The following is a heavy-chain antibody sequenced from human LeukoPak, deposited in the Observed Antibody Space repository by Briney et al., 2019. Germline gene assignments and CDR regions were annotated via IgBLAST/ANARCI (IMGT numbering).Heavy chain of an antibody. Sequence: GASVKVSCKASGYTFTSYGISWVRQAPGQGLEWMGWISAYNGNTNYAQKLQGRVTMTTDTSTSTAYMELRSLRSDDTAVYYCARDPIISPDYYYYYMDVWGKGTTVTVSS. CDR3: ARDPIISPDYYYYYMDV. CDR2: ISAYNGNT. J-gene: IGHJ6*03. CDR1: GYTFTSYG. D-gene: IGHD3-3*02. V-gene: IGHV1-18*01.